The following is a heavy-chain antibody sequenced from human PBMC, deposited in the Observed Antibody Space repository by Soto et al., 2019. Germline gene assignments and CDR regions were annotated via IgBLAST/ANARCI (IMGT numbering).Heavy chain of an antibody. CDR1: GGTSSSYA. J-gene: IGHJ4*02. Sequence: QVQLVQSGAEVKKPGSSVKVSCKASGGTSSSYAISWVRQAPGQGLEWMGGIIPFFGTANYAQKFQGRVTITADESTSTAYMALSSLRSEDTAVYYCARGGMRWLRSRHFDYWGQGTLVTVSS. CDR2: IIPFFGTA. D-gene: IGHD5-12*01. V-gene: IGHV1-69*12. CDR3: ARGGMRWLRSRHFDY.